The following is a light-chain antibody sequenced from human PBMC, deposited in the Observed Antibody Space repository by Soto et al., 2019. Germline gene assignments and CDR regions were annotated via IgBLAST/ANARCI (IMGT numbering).Light chain of an antibody. J-gene: IGLJ1*01. CDR1: SSDVGSYNL. CDR3: CSYAGSSTYV. Sequence: QSALTQPASVSGSPGQSITISCTGTSSDVGSYNLVSWYQQHPGKAPKVMIYEVSKRPSGVSNRFSGSKYGNTASLTISGLQAEDEADYYCCSYAGSSTYVFGTGTKLTVL. CDR2: EVS. V-gene: IGLV2-23*02.